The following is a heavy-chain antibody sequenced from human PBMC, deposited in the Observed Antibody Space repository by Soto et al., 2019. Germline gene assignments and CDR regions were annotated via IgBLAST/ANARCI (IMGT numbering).Heavy chain of an antibody. CDR1: GGTFSSYS. D-gene: IGHD6-19*01. CDR2: VIPIFGTA. CDR3: ARCNTPWYSSGCPQGFDP. V-gene: IGHV1-69*06. Sequence: ASVKVSCKASGGTFSSYSISWVLQAPGQGLEWMGGVIPIFGTANYAQKFQGRVTITADKSTSTAYMELSSLRSEDTAVYYCARCNTPWYSSGCPQGFDPWGQGTLVTVSS. J-gene: IGHJ5*02.